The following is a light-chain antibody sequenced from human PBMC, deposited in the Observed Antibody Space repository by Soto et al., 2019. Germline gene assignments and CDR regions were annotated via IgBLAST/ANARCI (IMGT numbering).Light chain of an antibody. Sequence: QSALAQPASVSGSPGQSITISCTGTSSDVGGYNYVSWYQQHPGKAPKLMIYEVRNRPSGVSNRFSGSKSDNTASLTISGLQAEDEGDYFCSSYGSTSTRYVFGTGTKLTVL. V-gene: IGLV2-14*01. CDR2: EVR. CDR1: SSDVGGYNY. J-gene: IGLJ1*01. CDR3: SSYGSTSTRYV.